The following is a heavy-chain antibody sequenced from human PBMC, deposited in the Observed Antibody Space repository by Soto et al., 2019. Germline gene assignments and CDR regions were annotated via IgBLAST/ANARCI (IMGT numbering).Heavy chain of an antibody. CDR3: ASTNRLTMDV. CDR2: ISSSSSYI. D-gene: IGHD2-2*01. J-gene: IGHJ6*02. Sequence: EVQLVESGGGLVKPGGSLRLSCAASGFTFSSYSMNWVRQAQGKGLEWVSSISSSSSYIYYADSVKGRFTISRDNAKNSLYLQMNSLRAEDTAVYYCASTNRLTMDVWGQGTTVPVSS. V-gene: IGHV3-21*01. CDR1: GFTFSSYS.